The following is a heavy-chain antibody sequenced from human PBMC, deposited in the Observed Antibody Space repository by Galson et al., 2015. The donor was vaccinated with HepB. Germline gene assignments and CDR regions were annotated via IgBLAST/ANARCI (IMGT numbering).Heavy chain of an antibody. CDR2: MSYDGNYK. CDR3: VKDLGVGAVADRFTY. Sequence: SLRLSCATSGFTFSYYGMHWVRQAPGKGLEWVAGMSYDGNYKHYADSVKGRFTISRDNSKNTLYLQMNSLRPDDTAMYYCVKDLGVGAVADRFTYWGQGTLVTVSS. CDR1: GFTFSYYG. J-gene: IGHJ4*02. D-gene: IGHD6-19*01. V-gene: IGHV3-30*18.